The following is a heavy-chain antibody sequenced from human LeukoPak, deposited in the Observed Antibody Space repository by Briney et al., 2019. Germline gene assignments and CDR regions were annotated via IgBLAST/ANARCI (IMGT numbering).Heavy chain of an antibody. V-gene: IGHV4-59*01. CDR2: IYYSGST. Sequence: SETLSLTCTVSDGAISSYSWSLIRQPPGKGLEWIGYIYYSGSTNYNPSLKSRVTISVDTSKNQFSLKMSSVTAADTAVYYCARDLNFDTNWFDPWGQGTLVTVSS. CDR3: ARDLNFDTNWFDP. J-gene: IGHJ5*02. CDR1: DGAISSYS. D-gene: IGHD3-9*01.